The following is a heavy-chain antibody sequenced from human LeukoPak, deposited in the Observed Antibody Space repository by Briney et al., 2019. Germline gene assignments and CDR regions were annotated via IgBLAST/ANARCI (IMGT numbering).Heavy chain of an antibody. V-gene: IGHV3-43*02. CDR2: IIGDGGST. J-gene: IGHJ4*02. Sequence: QTGGSLRLSCTASGFTFDDYAMRWVRQAPGKGLEWVSLIIGDGGSTYYADSVKGRFTISRDNSKNSLYLQMHSLRTEDTALYYCAKSRLGYCRGASCYSTDFWGQGTLVTVSS. D-gene: IGHD2-15*01. CDR1: GFTFDDYA. CDR3: AKSRLGYCRGASCYSTDF.